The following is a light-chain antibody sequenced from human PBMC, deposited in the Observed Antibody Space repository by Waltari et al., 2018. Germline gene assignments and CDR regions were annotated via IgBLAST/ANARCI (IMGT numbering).Light chain of an antibody. V-gene: IGKV3-20*01. CDR1: QSVDSRH. CDR2: DTS. CDR3: QQYHTPLT. J-gene: IGKJ1*01. Sequence: ELVLTQSPGTLSLSPGERATLSCRASQSVDSRHLAWNQQKPGQAPRPLIYDTSSRATGIPDRFSGSGSGADFTLTISRLEPEDFAVYFCQQYHTPLTFGQGTKVEIK.